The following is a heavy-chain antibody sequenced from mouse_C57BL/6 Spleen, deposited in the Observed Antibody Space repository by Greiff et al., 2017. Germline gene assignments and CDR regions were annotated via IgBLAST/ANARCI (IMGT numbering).Heavy chain of an antibody. CDR3: AREGRLLRSGFAY. J-gene: IGHJ3*01. CDR2: INPNNGGT. Sequence: EVQLQQSGPELVKPGASVKMSCKASGYTFTDYNMHWVKQSHGKSLEWIGYINPNNGGTSYNQKFKGKATLTVNKSSSTAYMELRSLTSEDSAVYYCAREGRLLRSGFAYWGQGTLVTVSA. CDR1: GYTFTDYN. V-gene: IGHV1-22*01. D-gene: IGHD1-1*01.